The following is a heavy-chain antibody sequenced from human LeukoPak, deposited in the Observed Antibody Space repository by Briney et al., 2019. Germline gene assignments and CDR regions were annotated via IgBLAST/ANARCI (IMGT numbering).Heavy chain of an antibody. CDR2: IKQDGSEK. Sequence: SGGSLRLSCAASGFTFSSYRMSWVRQAPGKGLDWVANIKQDGSEKYYVDSVKGRFTISRDNAKNSLYLQMNSLRAEDTAVYYCARELKSGYSGTYYYYYMDVWGKGTTVTVSS. CDR1: GFTFSSYR. CDR3: ARELKSGYSGTYYYYYMDV. D-gene: IGHD5-12*01. V-gene: IGHV3-7*01. J-gene: IGHJ6*03.